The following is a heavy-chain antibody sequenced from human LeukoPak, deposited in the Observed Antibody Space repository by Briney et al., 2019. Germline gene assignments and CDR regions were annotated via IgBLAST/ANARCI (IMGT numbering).Heavy chain of an antibody. CDR3: ARDTPYIAAADKLDY. V-gene: IGHV1-69*04. D-gene: IGHD6-13*01. CDR2: IIPILGIA. J-gene: IGHJ4*02. CDR1: GGTFSSYA. Sequence: SVKVSCKASGGTFSSYAISWVRQAPGQGLEWMGRIIPILGIANYAQKFQGRVTITADKSTSTAYMELSSLRSEDTAVYYCARDTPYIAAADKLDYWGQGTLVTVSS.